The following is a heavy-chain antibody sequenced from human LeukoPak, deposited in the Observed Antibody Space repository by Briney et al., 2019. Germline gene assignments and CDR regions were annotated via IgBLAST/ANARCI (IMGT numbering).Heavy chain of an antibody. Sequence: RGSLRLSCAASGFTVSSNYMSWVRQAPGKGLEWVSVIYSGGSTYYADSVKGRFTISRDNSKNTLYLQMNSLRAEDTAVYYCERVSVFSGSYLDYWGQGTLVTVSS. CDR2: IYSGGST. J-gene: IGHJ4*02. V-gene: IGHV3-53*01. CDR3: ERVSVFSGSYLDY. CDR1: GFTVSSNY. D-gene: IGHD1-26*01.